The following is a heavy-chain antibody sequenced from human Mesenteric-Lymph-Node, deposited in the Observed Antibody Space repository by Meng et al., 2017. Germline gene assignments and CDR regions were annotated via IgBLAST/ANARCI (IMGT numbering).Heavy chain of an antibody. D-gene: IGHD2-2*02. CDR3: ARVIPNYWYFDL. CDR2: INHSGST. J-gene: IGHJ2*01. V-gene: IGHV4-34*01. Sequence: GSLRLSCAASGFTFSSYAMSWIRQPPGKGLEWIGEINHSGSTNYNPSLKSRVTISVDTSKNQFSLKLSSVTAADTAVYYCARVIPNYWYFDLWGRGTLVTVSS. CDR1: GFTFSSYA.